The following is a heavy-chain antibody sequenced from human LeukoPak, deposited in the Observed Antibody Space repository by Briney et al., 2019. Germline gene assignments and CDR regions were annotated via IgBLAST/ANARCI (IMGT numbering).Heavy chain of an antibody. CDR2: ISISGGST. J-gene: IGHJ4*02. V-gene: IGHV3-23*01. CDR1: GFTFSSFA. D-gene: IGHD6-19*01. CDR3: AKAGPGSGWAKYYFDY. Sequence: GGSLRLSCAASGFTFSSFAMTWVRQAPGKGLEWVSGISISGGSTYYADSVKGRFTISRDNSKNTLYLQMNSPRAEDTAVYYCAKAGPGSGWAKYYFDYWGQGTLVTVSS.